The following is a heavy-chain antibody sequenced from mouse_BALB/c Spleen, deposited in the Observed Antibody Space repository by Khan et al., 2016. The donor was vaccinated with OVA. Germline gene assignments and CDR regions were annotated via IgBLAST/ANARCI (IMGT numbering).Heavy chain of an antibody. CDR1: GDSITSGY. J-gene: IGHJ3*01. CDR3: ARSTYRYAFVY. V-gene: IGHV3-8*02. Sequence: EVQLQESGPSLVKPSQTLSLTCSVTGDSITSGYWNWIRKFPGNKLEYMGYIIYTGYTYYNPSLQSRISITRHTSKNQYYLQWNSVTDEDTATYDCARSTYRYAFVYWGQGTLGTVSA. D-gene: IGHD2-12*01. CDR2: IIYTGYT.